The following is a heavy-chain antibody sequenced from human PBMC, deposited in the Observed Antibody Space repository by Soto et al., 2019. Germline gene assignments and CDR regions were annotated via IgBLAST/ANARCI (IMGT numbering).Heavy chain of an antibody. CDR1: GGTFSSYA. J-gene: IGHJ6*02. CDR2: IIPIFGTA. D-gene: IGHD3-10*01. V-gene: IGHV1-69*13. CDR3: ARGLYGSGSYYPSPYYYGMDV. Sequence: EASVKVSCKASGGTFSSYAISWVRQAPGQGLEWMGGIIPIFGTANYAQKFQGRVTITADESTSTAYMELSSLRSEDTAVYYCARGLYGSGSYYPSPYYYGMDVWGQGTTVTVSS.